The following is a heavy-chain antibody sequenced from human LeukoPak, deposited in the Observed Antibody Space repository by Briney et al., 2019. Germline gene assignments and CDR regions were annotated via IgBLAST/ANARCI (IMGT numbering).Heavy chain of an antibody. CDR3: ARAGYCSSTSCLSPFDY. CDR1: GFTFSSYA. CDR2: ISCDGSNK. V-gene: IGHV3-30*04. Sequence: GGSLRLSCAASGFTFSSYAMHWVRQAPGKGLEWVAVISCDGSNKYYADSVKGRFTISRDNSKNTLYLQVNSLRAEDTAVYYCARAGYCSSTSCLSPFDYWGQGTLVTVSS. J-gene: IGHJ4*02. D-gene: IGHD2-2*01.